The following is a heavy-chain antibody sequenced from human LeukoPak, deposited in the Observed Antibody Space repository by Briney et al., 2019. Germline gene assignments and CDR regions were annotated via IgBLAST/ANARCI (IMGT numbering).Heavy chain of an antibody. CDR2: INHSGST. CDR3: ARAAWNYWPNWFDP. V-gene: IGHV4-34*01. CDR1: GGSFSGYF. Sequence: SETLSLTCAVYGGSFSGYFWTWIRQPPGKGLEWIGEINHSGSTNYNPSLKSRVTISVDTSKNQFSLKLSSVTAADTAVYYCARAAWNYWPNWFDPWGQGTLVTVSS. D-gene: IGHD1-7*01. J-gene: IGHJ5*02.